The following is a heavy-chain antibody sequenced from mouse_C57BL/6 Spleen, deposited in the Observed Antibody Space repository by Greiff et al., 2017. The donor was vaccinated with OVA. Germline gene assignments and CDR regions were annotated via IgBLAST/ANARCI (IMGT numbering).Heavy chain of an antibody. CDR3: AREGDYDDYDY. CDR2: ISSGSSTI. CDR1: GFTFSDYG. Sequence: EVKLVESGGGLVKPGGSLKLSCAASGFTFSDYGMHWVRQAPEKGLEWVAYISSGSSTIYYADTVKGRFTISRDNAKNTLCLQMTSLRSEDTAMYYCAREGDYDDYDYWGQGTTLTVAS. D-gene: IGHD2-4*01. J-gene: IGHJ2*01. V-gene: IGHV5-17*01.